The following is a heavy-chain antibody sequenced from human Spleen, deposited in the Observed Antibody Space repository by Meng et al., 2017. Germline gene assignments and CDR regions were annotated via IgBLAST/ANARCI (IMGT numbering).Heavy chain of an antibody. CDR2: INPSNGDT. J-gene: IGHJ4*02. V-gene: IGHV1-46*01. D-gene: IGHD4-23*01. CDR1: GYTFTSYG. Sequence: QVQMVQSGAEVKKPGASVKVSCQASGYTFTSYGISWVRQAPGQGLEWMGLINPSNGDTTFAQNFQGRVTMTRDTSTSTVYMELNSLTFEDTSMYFCAREFHGGWWDYWGQGSLVTVSS. CDR3: AREFHGGWWDY.